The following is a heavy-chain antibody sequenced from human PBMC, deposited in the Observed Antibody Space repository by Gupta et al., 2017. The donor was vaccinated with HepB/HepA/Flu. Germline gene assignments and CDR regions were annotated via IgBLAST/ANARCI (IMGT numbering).Heavy chain of an antibody. D-gene: IGHD3-3*01. V-gene: IGHV4-39*01. Sequence: QLQLQESGPGLVKPSETLSLTCTVSGGSISSSSYYWGWIRQPPGKGLEWIGSIYYSGSTYYNPSLKSRVTISVDTSKNQFSLKLSSVTAADTAVYYCARHRITIFGGVIGDDAFDIWGQGTMVTVSS. CDR3: ARHRITIFGGVIGDDAFDI. CDR2: IYYSGST. J-gene: IGHJ3*02. CDR1: GGSISSSSYY.